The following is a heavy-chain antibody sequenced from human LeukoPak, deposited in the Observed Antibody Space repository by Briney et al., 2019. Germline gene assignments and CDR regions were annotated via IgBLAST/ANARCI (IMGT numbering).Heavy chain of an antibody. D-gene: IGHD6-19*01. CDR3: AKDHLPGIVVADRDY. J-gene: IGHJ4*02. CDR2: ISGSGGTS. Sequence: ETLSLTCTVSGGSLSSYYWGWIRQPPGKGLEWVSAISGSGGTSYYADSVKGRFTISRDNSKNTLYLQINSLRAEDTALYYCAKDHLPGIVVADRDYWGQGTLVTVSS. CDR1: GGSLSSYY. V-gene: IGHV3-23*01.